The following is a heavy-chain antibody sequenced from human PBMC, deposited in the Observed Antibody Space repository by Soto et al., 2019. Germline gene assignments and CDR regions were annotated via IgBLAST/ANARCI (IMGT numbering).Heavy chain of an antibody. CDR3: ARDGLRITMVRGVIRFDY. CDR1: GYTFTSYG. CDR2: ISAYNGNT. Sequence: RASVKVSCKASGYTFTSYGISWVRQAPGQGLEWMGWISAYNGNTNYAQKLQGRVTTTTDTSTSTAYMELRSLRSDDTAVYYCARDGLRITMVRGVIRFDYWGQGTLVTVSS. D-gene: IGHD3-10*01. V-gene: IGHV1-18*01. J-gene: IGHJ4*02.